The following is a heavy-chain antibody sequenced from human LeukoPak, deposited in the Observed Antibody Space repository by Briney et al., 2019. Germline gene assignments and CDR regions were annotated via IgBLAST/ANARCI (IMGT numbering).Heavy chain of an antibody. Sequence: TSETLSLTCAVYGGSFSGYYWSWIRQPPGKGLEWIGEINHSGSTNYNPSLKSRVTISVDTSKNQFSLKLSSVTAADTAVYYCARGQRIIGSSWSWFDPWGQGTLVTVSS. J-gene: IGHJ5*02. CDR1: GGSFSGYY. CDR3: ARGQRIIGSSWSWFDP. V-gene: IGHV4-34*01. CDR2: INHSGST. D-gene: IGHD6-13*01.